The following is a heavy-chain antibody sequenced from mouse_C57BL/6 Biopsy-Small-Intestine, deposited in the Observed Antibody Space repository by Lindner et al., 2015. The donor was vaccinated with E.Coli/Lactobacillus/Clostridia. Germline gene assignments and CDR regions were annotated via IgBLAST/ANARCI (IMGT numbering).Heavy chain of an antibody. J-gene: IGHJ1*02. CDR2: VIPFFGTT. D-gene: IGHD2-10*02. V-gene: IGHV1-81*01. CDR1: GDTFMKYV. CDR3: VRAEEQDAPPSVFDV. Sequence: SVKVSCKPSGDTFMKYVFGWVRQAPGQGLEWMGGVIPFFGTTNYAQKFKGRVAITADRETSTIYMEVSGLTSEDSAVYFCVRAEEQDAPPSVFDVWGPGTVVTVSS.